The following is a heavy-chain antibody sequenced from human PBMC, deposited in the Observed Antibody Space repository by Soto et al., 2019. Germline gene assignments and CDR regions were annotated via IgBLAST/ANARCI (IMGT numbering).Heavy chain of an antibody. D-gene: IGHD2-21*02. V-gene: IGHV3-21*01. CDR3: ARATIVTASHFDF. CDR2: ISSTSGFI. Sequence: PVGSLRLSCVASGFTFSHHSMNWVRQAPGKGLEWVSSISSTSGFIFYADSLKGRFTISRDNAKNSLYLQMNSLRVDDTAVYYCARATIVTASHFDFWGQGIMVTVSS. J-gene: IGHJ4*02. CDR1: GFTFSHHS.